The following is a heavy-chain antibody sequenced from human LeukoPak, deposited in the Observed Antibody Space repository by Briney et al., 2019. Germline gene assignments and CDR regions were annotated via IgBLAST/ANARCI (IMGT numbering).Heavy chain of an antibody. Sequence: SETLSLTCTVSGGSITSAHYYWTWIRQPAGKGLEWIGRIYTSGTTNNNPSLTSRVTISVDTSKNQFSLRLSSVTAADTAVYYCAGGGSLPQGGDYYYYMDVWGEGTTVTVSS. J-gene: IGHJ6*03. CDR3: AGGGSLPQGGDYYYYMDV. V-gene: IGHV4-61*02. CDR2: IYTSGTT. D-gene: IGHD3-16*01. CDR1: GGSITSAHYY.